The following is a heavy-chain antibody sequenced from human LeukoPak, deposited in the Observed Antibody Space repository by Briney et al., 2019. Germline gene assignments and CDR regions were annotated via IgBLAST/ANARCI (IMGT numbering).Heavy chain of an antibody. D-gene: IGHD3-22*01. J-gene: IGHJ1*01. CDR1: GFTFSNAW. CDR3: TTDWYYYDSSGYYPAEYFQH. CDR2: IKSKTDGGTT. V-gene: IGHV3-15*01. Sequence: GGSLRLSCAASGFTFSNAWMSWVRQAPGKGLEWVGRIKSKTDGGTTDYAAPVKGRFTISRDDSKNTLYLQMNSLKTEDTAVYYCTTDWYYYDSSGYYPAEYFQHWGQGNLVRVSS.